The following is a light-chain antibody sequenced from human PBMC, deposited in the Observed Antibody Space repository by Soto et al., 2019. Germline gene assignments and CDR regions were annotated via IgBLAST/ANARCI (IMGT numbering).Light chain of an antibody. CDR1: SSDVGGYNY. CDR2: EVS. J-gene: IGLJ1*01. V-gene: IGLV2-14*01. Sequence: QSAPTQPASVSGSPGQSITISWTGTSSDVGGYNYVSWYQQHPGKAPKLMIYEVSNRPSGVSNRFSGSKSGNTASLTISGLQAEDEADYYCSSYTSSSIDYVFGTGTKVTVL. CDR3: SSYTSSSIDYV.